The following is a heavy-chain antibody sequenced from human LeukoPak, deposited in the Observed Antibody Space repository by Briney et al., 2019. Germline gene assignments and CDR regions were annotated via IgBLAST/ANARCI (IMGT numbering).Heavy chain of an antibody. CDR3: ARLITGTTTAFDI. D-gene: IGHD1-7*01. Sequence: SETLSLICSVSGGSVSGYYWTWIRQPAGKGLEWIGRVYTSGSTHYNPSLKTRLTMSVDTSKNQFSLKLSAVTAAGTAVYYCARLITGTTTAFDIWGQGTMVTVSS. V-gene: IGHV4-4*07. J-gene: IGHJ3*02. CDR1: GGSVSGYY. CDR2: VYTSGST.